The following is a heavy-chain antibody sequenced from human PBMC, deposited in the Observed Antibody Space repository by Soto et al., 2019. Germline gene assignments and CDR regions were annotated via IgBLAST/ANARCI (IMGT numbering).Heavy chain of an antibody. D-gene: IGHD4-17*01. CDR2: IISSSSTI. V-gene: IGHV3-48*01. J-gene: IGHJ5*02. CDR3: AREGGDLNWFDP. CDR1: GFTFSSYS. Sequence: VQLVESGGGLVQPGGSLRLSCAASGFTFSSYSMNWVRQAPGKGLGWVSYIISSSSTIYYAVSVKGRFTSSRDNAKNSLYLQMNSLRAEDTAVYYCAREGGDLNWFDPWGQGTLVTVSS.